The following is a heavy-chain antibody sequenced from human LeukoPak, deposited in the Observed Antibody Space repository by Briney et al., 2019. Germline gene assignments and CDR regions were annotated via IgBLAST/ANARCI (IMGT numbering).Heavy chain of an antibody. CDR3: AKKYYDYVWGSYRSADPFDY. CDR1: GFTFSRFT. J-gene: IGHJ4*02. D-gene: IGHD3-16*02. V-gene: IGHV3-23*01. CDR2: ISGSGGST. Sequence: GSLRLSCAASGFTFSRFTMNWVRQVPGKGLEWVSAISGSGGSTYYADSVKGRFTISRDNSKNTLYLQMNSLRAEDTAVYYCAKKYYDYVWGSYRSADPFDYWGQGTLVTVSS.